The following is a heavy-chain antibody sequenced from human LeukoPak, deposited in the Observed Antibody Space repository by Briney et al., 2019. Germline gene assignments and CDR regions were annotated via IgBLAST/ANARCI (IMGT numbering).Heavy chain of an antibody. D-gene: IGHD6-13*01. Sequence: PGGSLRLSCAASGFTFSSYAMSWVCQAPGKGLEWVSAISGSGGSTYYADSVKGRFTISRDNSKNTLYLQMNSLRAEDTAVYYCAKDRDRIAGLIYFDYWGQGTLVTVSS. J-gene: IGHJ4*02. V-gene: IGHV3-23*01. CDR2: ISGSGGST. CDR3: AKDRDRIAGLIYFDY. CDR1: GFTFSSYA.